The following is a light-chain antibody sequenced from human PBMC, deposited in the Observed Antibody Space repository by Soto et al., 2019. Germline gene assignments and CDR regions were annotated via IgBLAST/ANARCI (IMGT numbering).Light chain of an antibody. CDR2: EVS. CDR1: SSDVGAFNL. CDR3: SSYSGASASSASYV. V-gene: IGLV2-23*02. J-gene: IGLJ1*01. Sequence: QSALTQPASVSGSPGQSITISCTGTSSDVGAFNLVSWYQQHPGKAPKLLIFEVSKRPSGVSIRFSGSKSGNTASLTISGLQAEDEADYYCSSYSGASASSASYVFATGTKVTV.